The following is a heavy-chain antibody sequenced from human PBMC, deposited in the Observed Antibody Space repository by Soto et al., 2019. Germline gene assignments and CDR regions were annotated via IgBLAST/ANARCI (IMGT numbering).Heavy chain of an antibody. CDR2: IYTSGST. J-gene: IGHJ6*02. V-gene: IGHV4-4*07. D-gene: IGHD3-10*01. Sequence: QVQLQESGPGLVKPSETLSLTCTVSGGSISSYYWSWIRQPAGKGLEWIGRIYTSGSTNYNPSLKSRVTLSVDTSKNQFSLKLSSVTAADTAVYYCARDEGRITMVRGVSRYYYYGMDVWGQGTTVTVSS. CDR3: ARDEGRITMVRGVSRYYYYGMDV. CDR1: GGSISSYY.